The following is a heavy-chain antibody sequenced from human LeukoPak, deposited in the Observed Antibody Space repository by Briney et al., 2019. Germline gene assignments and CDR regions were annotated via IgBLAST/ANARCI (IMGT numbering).Heavy chain of an antibody. J-gene: IGHJ4*02. Sequence: GGSLRLSWAASGFTFSSYAMSGIRQAPGKGLEWVSAISGSGAGTYYADSVKGRFTISRDNSKNTLYLQMNSLRAEDTAVYYCAKNITYDFDYWGQGTLVTVSS. CDR2: ISGSGAGT. CDR3: AKNITYDFDY. V-gene: IGHV3-23*01. CDR1: GFTFSSYA. D-gene: IGHD1/OR15-1a*01.